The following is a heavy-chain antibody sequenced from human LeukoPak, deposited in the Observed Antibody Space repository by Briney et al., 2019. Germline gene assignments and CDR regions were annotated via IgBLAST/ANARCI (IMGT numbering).Heavy chain of an antibody. J-gene: IGHJ6*03. Sequence: SETLSLTCAVYGGSFSGYYWSWIRQPPGKGLEWIGEINHSGSTNYNPSLKSRVTISVDTSKNQFSLKLSSVTAADTAVYYCARAGYYYYYMDVWGKGTTVTVSS. V-gene: IGHV4-34*01. CDR1: GGSFSGYY. CDR3: ARAGYYYYYMDV. CDR2: INHSGST. D-gene: IGHD3-10*01.